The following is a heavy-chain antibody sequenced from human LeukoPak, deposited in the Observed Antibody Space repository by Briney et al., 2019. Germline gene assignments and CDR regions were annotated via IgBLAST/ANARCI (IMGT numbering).Heavy chain of an antibody. CDR1: GYSISSDYY. CDR2: IYQSVST. V-gene: IGHV4-38-2*01. CDR3: ARNKSTVTTSRHDAFDI. Sequence: ASETLSLTCAVSGYSISSDYYWGWIRRPSGKGLEWIGSIYQSVSTYYNPSLKSRVTISVDTSKNQFSLKLSSVTAADTAVYYCARNKSTVTTSRHDAFDIWGQGTMVTVSS. D-gene: IGHD4-17*01. J-gene: IGHJ3*02.